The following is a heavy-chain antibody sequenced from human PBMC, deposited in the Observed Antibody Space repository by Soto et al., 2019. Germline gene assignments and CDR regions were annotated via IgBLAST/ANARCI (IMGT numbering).Heavy chain of an antibody. CDR3: ATASLTVNYYYYGMDV. J-gene: IGHJ6*02. CDR2: FDPEDGET. D-gene: IGHD4-17*01. CDR1: GYTLTELS. V-gene: IGHV1-24*01. Sequence: ASVKVSCKVSGYTLTELSMHWVRQAPGKGLEWMGGFDPEDGETIYAQKFQGRVTMTEDTSTDTAYMELSSLRSEDTAVYYCATASLTVNYYYYGMDVWGQGTTVTVSS.